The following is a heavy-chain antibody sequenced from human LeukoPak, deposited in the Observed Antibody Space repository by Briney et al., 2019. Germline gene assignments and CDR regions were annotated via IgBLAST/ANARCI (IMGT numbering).Heavy chain of an antibody. J-gene: IGHJ4*02. CDR2: ISGSGGST. CDR1: GFTFSSYA. D-gene: IGHD2-2*01. CDR3: ARVIVVVPASYYFDY. V-gene: IGHV3-23*01. Sequence: GGSLRLSCAASGFTFSSYAMSWVRQAPGKGLEWVSAISGSGGSTYYADSVKGRFTISRDNSKNTLYLQMNSLRAEDTAVYYCARVIVVVPASYYFDYWGQGTLVTVSS.